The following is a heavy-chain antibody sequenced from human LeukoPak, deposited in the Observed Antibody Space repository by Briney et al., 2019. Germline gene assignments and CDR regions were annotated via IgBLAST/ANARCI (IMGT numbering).Heavy chain of an antibody. Sequence: PSETLSLTCAVSGDSISSYEWYTWVRQPPGQVLEWIGEIHHSGSTNYNVSLKSRVTISLDKSKNQFSLDLTSVTAADTAVYYCATRWVLTGEPYWGQGTLVTVSS. J-gene: IGHJ4*02. V-gene: IGHV4-4*02. D-gene: IGHD7-27*01. CDR3: ATRWVLTGEPY. CDR1: GDSISSYEW. CDR2: IHHSGST.